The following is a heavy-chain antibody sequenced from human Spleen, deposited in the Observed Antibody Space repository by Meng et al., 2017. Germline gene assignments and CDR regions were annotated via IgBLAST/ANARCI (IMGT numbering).Heavy chain of an antibody. CDR3: AKGGYDSGGDNVVSVWGVGHYAFDI. CDR2: VLYDGTKK. V-gene: IGHV3-30*04. CDR1: GFTFSGSA. Sequence: SRKISGAASGFTFSGSAMHWVRQTPGKGLEWVAFVLYDGTKKFYTDSVKGRFTISRDNSKNTLYLQMNSLRSDDTALFYCAKGGYDSGGDNVVSVWGVGHYAFDIWGQGTMVTVSS. J-gene: IGHJ3*02. D-gene: IGHD4-23*01.